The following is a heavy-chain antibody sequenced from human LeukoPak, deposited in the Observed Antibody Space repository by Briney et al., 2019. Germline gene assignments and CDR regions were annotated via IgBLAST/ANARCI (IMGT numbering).Heavy chain of an antibody. D-gene: IGHD3-22*01. J-gene: IGHJ3*02. Sequence: SETLSLTCTVSGGSISSYYWSWIRQPAGKGLEWIGRIYTSGSTNYNPSLKSRVTMSVDTSKNQFSLKLSSVTAADTAVYYCARDMDYYDSSGYYSLDAFDIWGQGTMVTVSS. CDR3: ARDMDYYDSSGYYSLDAFDI. CDR1: GGSISSYY. CDR2: IYTSGST. V-gene: IGHV4-4*07.